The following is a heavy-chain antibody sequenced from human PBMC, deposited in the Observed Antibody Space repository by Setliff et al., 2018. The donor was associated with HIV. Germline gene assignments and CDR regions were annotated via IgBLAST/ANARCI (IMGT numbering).Heavy chain of an antibody. J-gene: IGHJ4*02. CDR2: IWFDGSNK. Sequence: GGSLRLSCAASRFSFSSYGMHWVRQAPGKGLEWVAVIWFDGSNKYYADSVKGRFTISRDNSKNSLHLQMNNLKVEDTAVYFCAKQARYYYDSSGYYFDYWGQGTLVTVSS. CDR1: RFSFSSYG. CDR3: AKQARYYYDSSGYYFDY. D-gene: IGHD3-22*01. V-gene: IGHV3-33*06.